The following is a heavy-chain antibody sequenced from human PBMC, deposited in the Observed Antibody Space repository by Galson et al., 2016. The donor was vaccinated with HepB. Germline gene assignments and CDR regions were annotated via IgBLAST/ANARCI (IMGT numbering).Heavy chain of an antibody. Sequence: ETLSLTCAVSGGSLSDNYWSWIRQPPGKELEWIAEINHSGSTNYNPSLKSRVIMSVYTAKNQVSLKLRSVTAADTAVYYCARCLRGRGGPEGLLDPWGQGILVTVSS. CDR1: GGSLSDNY. J-gene: IGHJ5*02. CDR2: INHSGST. V-gene: IGHV4-34*01. D-gene: IGHD3-10*01. CDR3: ARCLRGRGGPEGLLDP.